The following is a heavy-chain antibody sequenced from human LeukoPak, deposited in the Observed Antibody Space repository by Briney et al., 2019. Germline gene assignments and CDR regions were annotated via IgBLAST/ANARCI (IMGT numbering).Heavy chain of an antibody. CDR1: GGSISSYY. CDR2: IYYSGNT. Sequence: SETLSLTCTVSGGSISSYYWSWIRQPPGKGLEWIGYIYYSGNTNCNPSLKSRVTISVDTSKNQFSLKLSSVTAADTAVYYCARHPVIWPQYPSWGQGTLVTVSS. J-gene: IGHJ5*02. CDR3: ARHPVIWPQYPS. D-gene: IGHD5-24*01. V-gene: IGHV4-59*08.